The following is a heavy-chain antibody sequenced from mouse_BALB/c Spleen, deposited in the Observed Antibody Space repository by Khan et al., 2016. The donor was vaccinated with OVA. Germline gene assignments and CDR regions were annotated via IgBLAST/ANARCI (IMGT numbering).Heavy chain of an antibody. CDR1: GFSLNGYG. CDR3: ARAYYGNDREAIDY. D-gene: IGHD2-9*01. Sequence: VQLQESGPGLVAPSQSLSITCTVSGFSLNGYGVTWVRQPPGKGLEWLGLIWGDGSTNYNSALKSRLSIIKDKSKSQVLLKMISLQTYGTSMYYCARAYYGNDREAIDYWGQGTSVTVSA. CDR2: IWGDGST. V-gene: IGHV2-6-7*01. J-gene: IGHJ4*01.